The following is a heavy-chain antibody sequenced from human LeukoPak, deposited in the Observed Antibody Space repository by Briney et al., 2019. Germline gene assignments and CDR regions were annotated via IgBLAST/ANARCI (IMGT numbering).Heavy chain of an antibody. CDR2: ISWNSGSI. D-gene: IGHD3-22*01. V-gene: IGHV3-9*01. CDR1: GFTFDDYA. CDR3: AKGTYYYDSSGYYWFDY. Sequence: GRSLRLSCAASGFTFDDYAMHWVRQAPGKGLEWVSGISWNSGSIGYADSVKGRFTISRDNAKNSLYLQMNSLRAEDTALYYCAKGTYYYDSSGYYWFDYWGQGTLVTVSS. J-gene: IGHJ4*02.